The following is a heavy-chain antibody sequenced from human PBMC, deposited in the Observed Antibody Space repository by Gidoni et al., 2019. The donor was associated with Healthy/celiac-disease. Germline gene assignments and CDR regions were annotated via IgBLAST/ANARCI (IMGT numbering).Heavy chain of an antibody. Sequence: EVQLVETGGGLIQPGGSLRLSCAASGFTVSSNYMSWVRQAPGKGLEWVSVIYSGGSTYYADSVKGRFTISRDNSKNTLYLQMNSLRAEDTAVYYCARARGCSGGSCYFDYWGQGTLVTVSS. CDR3: ARARGCSGGSCYFDY. D-gene: IGHD2-15*01. J-gene: IGHJ4*02. V-gene: IGHV3-53*02. CDR2: IYSGGST. CDR1: GFTVSSNY.